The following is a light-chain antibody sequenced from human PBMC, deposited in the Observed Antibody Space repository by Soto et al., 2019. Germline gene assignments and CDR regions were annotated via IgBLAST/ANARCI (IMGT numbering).Light chain of an antibody. Sequence: QSALTQPPSASGSPGQSVTISCTGTSSDVGGYNYVSWYQQHPGNAPKLMIYEVSKRPSGVPDRFSGSKSGNTASLTVSGLQAEYEADYYCSSYAGSNLYVFGTGTKVTVL. CDR1: SSDVGGYNY. CDR2: EVS. CDR3: SSYAGSNLYV. V-gene: IGLV2-8*01. J-gene: IGLJ1*01.